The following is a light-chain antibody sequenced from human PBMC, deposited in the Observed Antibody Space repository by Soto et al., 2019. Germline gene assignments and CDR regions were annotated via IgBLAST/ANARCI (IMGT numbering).Light chain of an antibody. CDR3: QLWDSGSAHRV. CDR2: YDR. V-gene: IGLV3-21*01. Sequence: SYELTQPPSVSLAPGKTASITCVGHNIGSKTVHWYQQKPGQAPTLVIFYDRDRPSGIPERISGSNSGNTATLTITRVEAGDEAYYYCQLWDSGSAHRVFGGGTKLTFL. CDR1: NIGSKT. J-gene: IGLJ3*02.